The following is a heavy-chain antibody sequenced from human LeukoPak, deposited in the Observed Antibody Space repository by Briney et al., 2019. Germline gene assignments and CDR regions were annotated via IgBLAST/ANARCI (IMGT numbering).Heavy chain of an antibody. CDR3: ARGPSPLAADGNLEYFDY. CDR1: GGTFSSYA. D-gene: IGHD6-13*01. CDR2: IIPIFGTT. J-gene: IGHJ4*02. V-gene: IGHV1-69*05. Sequence: SVKVSCKASGGTFSSYAISWVRQAPGQGLEWMGRIIPIFGTTYYAQQFQGRVTITTDESTSTAYMELSSLRSEDTAVYYCARGPSPLAADGNLEYFDYWGQGTLVTVSS.